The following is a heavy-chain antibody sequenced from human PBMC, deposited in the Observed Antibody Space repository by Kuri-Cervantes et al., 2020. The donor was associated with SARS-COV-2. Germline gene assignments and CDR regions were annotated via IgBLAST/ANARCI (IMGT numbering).Heavy chain of an antibody. CDR1: GFNFSSYE. CDR3: TRMSSGGSPDY. CDR2: ISSSGSTI. D-gene: IGHD2-15*01. V-gene: IGHV3-48*03. Sequence: GESLKISCVASGFNFSSYEMNWVRQAPGRGLEWVSYISSSGSTIYYADSVKGRFTISRDNAKNSLYLQMSSLRVEDTAVYYCTRMSSGGSPDYWGQGTLVTSPQ. J-gene: IGHJ4*02.